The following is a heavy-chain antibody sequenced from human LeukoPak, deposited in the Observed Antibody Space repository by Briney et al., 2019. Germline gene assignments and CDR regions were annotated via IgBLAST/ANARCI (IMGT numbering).Heavy chain of an antibody. J-gene: IGHJ6*03. CDR3: ATRYCTIPACRASSYHCMDN. CDR2: IKQDGSEK. V-gene: IGHV3-7*01. D-gene: IGHD2-8*01. CDR1: GFTFSSYW. Sequence: GGSLRLSCAASGFTFSSYWMSWVRQAPGKGLEWVANIKQDGSEKYYVDSVKGRFTISRDNAKNSLYLQMNSLRAEATAVYYCATRYCTIPACRASSYHCMDNWGKGTTVTVSS.